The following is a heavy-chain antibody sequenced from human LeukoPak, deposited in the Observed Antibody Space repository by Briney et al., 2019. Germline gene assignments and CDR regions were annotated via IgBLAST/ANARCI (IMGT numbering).Heavy chain of an antibody. Sequence: PGASLQISCKGSGYSFTTYWIAWVRPLPGKGLEGMAIIYPGDSDTRYSPSFQGQVTISVDKSISTAYLQWSSLKPSDTAMYYCARGSEGNWNLFAYWGQGALVTVSS. CDR3: ARGSEGNWNLFAY. D-gene: IGHD1-20*01. CDR2: IYPGDSDT. J-gene: IGHJ4*02. CDR1: GYSFTTYW. V-gene: IGHV5-51*01.